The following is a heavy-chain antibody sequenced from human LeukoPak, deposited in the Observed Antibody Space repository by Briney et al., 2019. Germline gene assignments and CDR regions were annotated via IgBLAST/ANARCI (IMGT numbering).Heavy chain of an antibody. V-gene: IGHV3-21*01. D-gene: IGHD2-2*01. CDR3: ARGGYQPYYYMDV. CDR2: ISSSSGYI. J-gene: IGHJ6*03. Sequence: GGSLRLSCAASGFTFSSYAMNWVRQAPGKGLEWVSSISSSSGYIFYADSVKGRFTISRDNSKNIVYLQMDSLRVDDTALYYCARGGYQPYYYMDVWGTGTTVTVSS. CDR1: GFTFSSYA.